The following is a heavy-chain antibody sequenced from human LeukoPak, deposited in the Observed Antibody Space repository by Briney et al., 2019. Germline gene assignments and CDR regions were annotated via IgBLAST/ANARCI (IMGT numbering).Heavy chain of an antibody. Sequence: SGGSLRLSCAASELTLSNYCMTWVRQGPGKGLEWVATIKRDGTETYYVDSVRGRFTISRDNAENSVYLRMNSLRAEDTAVYYCARDPGYSYGIDYWGQGTLVTVSS. J-gene: IGHJ4*02. CDR2: IKRDGTET. D-gene: IGHD5-18*01. CDR1: ELTLSNYC. V-gene: IGHV3-7*01. CDR3: ARDPGYSYGIDY.